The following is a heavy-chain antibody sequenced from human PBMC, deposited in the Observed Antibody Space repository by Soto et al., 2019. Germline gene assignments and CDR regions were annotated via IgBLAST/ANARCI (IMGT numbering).Heavy chain of an antibody. CDR1: GFTFTHYA. J-gene: IGHJ4*02. V-gene: IGHV3-23*01. D-gene: IGHD6-6*01. CDR3: AKVPWGSSRTGGFDY. CDR2: ITGTDNT. Sequence: EVQLLESGGDFVQPGGSLRLSCVVSGFTFTHYAMNWVRQAQGKGLEWVSAITGTDNTYYADSVQGRFTISRDSFESTIYLQMNSLKAEDTAVYYCAKVPWGSSRTGGFDYWGQGTLVTVSS.